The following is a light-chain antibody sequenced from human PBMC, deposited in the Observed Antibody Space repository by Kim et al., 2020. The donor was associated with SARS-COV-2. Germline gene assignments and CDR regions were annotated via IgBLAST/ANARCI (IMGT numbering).Light chain of an antibody. CDR1: RNDIATYNY. CDR3: GSYTLSSTWV. V-gene: IGLV2-14*01. J-gene: IGLJ3*02. CDR2: EVS. Sequence: GQSITIPYTGGRNDIATYNYVSWYQQNPGKAPKLLIYEVSKRPSGVSNRFSGSKSDSTASLTISGLQAEDEADYYCGSYTLSSTWVFGGGTQLTVL.